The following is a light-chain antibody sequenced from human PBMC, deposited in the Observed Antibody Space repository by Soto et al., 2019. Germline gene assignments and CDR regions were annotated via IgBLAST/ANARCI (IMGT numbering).Light chain of an antibody. V-gene: IGLV2-14*01. CDR2: EVT. CDR3: SSLTSGSTRV. J-gene: IGLJ1*01. Sequence: QSALTQPASVSGSPGQSIAISCTGTSSDVGGYDYVSWYQQQPDKAPKLMIYEVTQRPSGVSNRFSGSKSGNTASLTISGLQAEDEADYYCSSLTSGSTRVFGTGTTLTVL. CDR1: SSDVGGYDY.